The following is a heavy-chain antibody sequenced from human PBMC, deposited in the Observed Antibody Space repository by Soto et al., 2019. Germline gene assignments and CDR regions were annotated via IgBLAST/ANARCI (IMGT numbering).Heavy chain of an antibody. D-gene: IGHD6-6*01. V-gene: IGHV4-34*01. CDR2: INQSVST. CDR3: ARHVKGIASRKGSHWFDP. Sequence: LAETLSLACSVYGGYFSKYYWSWIRQPRGGGLEWIGEINQSVSTNYNPSFKSRVTISVDASKNQFSLRWSYVTAADTAVYYCARHVKGIASRKGSHWFDPWGQGTLVTVSS. J-gene: IGHJ5*02. CDR1: GGYFSKYY.